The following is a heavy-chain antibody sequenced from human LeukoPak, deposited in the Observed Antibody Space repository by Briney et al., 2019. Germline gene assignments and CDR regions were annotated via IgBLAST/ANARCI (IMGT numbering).Heavy chain of an antibody. D-gene: IGHD5-12*01. V-gene: IGHV4-59*11. CDR3: ARVASPDYYYYMDV. CDR2: IYYSGST. Sequence: SETLSLTCTVSGGSFNSHYWNWIRQPPGKGLEWIGYIYYSGSTNYNPSLKSRVTISVDTSKNQFSLKLSSVTAADTAVYYCARVASPDYYYYMDVWGKGTTVTISS. CDR1: GGSFNSHY. J-gene: IGHJ6*03.